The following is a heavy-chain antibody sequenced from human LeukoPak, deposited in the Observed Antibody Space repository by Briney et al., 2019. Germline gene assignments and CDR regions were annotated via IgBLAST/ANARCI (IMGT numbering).Heavy chain of an antibody. Sequence: GGSLRLSCAASGFTFSDYYMSWIRQAPGKGLEWVSYISSSGSTIYYADSVKGRFTISRDNAKNSLYLQMNSLRAEDTAVYYCARDASDFWNGYGSIRFDYWGQGTLVTVSS. V-gene: IGHV3-11*01. CDR3: ARDASDFWNGYGSIRFDY. CDR1: GFTFSDYY. J-gene: IGHJ4*02. CDR2: ISSSGSTI. D-gene: IGHD3-3*01.